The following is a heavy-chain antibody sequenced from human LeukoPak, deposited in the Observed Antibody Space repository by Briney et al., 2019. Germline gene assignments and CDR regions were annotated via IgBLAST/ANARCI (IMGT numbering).Heavy chain of an antibody. V-gene: IGHV3-53*01. J-gene: IGHJ4*02. D-gene: IGHD3-22*01. Sequence: GGSLRLSCAASGFTVSSNYMSWVRQAPGKGLEWVSVIHNSGNTYYADSVKGRFTISRDNSKNTLYLQMNSLRAEDTAVYYCAKDRLVNYYDSSGPAGAADYWGQGTLVTVSS. CDR3: AKDRLVNYYDSSGPAGAADY. CDR1: GFTVSSNY. CDR2: IHNSGNT.